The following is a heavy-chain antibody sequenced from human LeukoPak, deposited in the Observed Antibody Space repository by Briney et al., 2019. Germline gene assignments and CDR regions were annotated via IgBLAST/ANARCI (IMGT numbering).Heavy chain of an antibody. CDR1: GFTFSSYS. CDR2: ISSSSTI. CDR3: ARAGCSSTSCYDYYYYGMDV. V-gene: IGHV3-48*01. Sequence: GGSLRLSCAASGFTFSSYSMNWVRQAPGKGLEWVSYISSSSTIYYADSVKGRFTISRDNAKNSLYLQMNSLRAEDTAVYYCARAGCSSTSCYDYYYYGMDVWGQGTTVTVSS. J-gene: IGHJ6*02. D-gene: IGHD2-2*01.